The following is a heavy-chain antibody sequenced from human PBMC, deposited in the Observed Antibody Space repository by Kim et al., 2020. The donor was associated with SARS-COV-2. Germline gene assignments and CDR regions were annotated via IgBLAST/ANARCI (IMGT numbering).Heavy chain of an antibody. J-gene: IGHJ4*01. D-gene: IGHD3-9*01. Sequence: GGSLRRSCAASGFTFGDYGMHWVRQAPGKGLEWVSGISWNSGSVGYADSVKGRFTISRDNAKNSLYLQMNSLRAEDTALYYCAKEPFYDILTGYFEFDY. V-gene: IGHV3-9*01. CDR1: GFTFGDYG. CDR3: AKEPFYDILTGYFEFDY. CDR2: ISWNSGSV.